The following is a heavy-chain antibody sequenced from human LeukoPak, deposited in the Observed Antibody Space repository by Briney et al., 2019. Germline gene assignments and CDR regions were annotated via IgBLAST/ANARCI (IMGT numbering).Heavy chain of an antibody. J-gene: IGHJ6*02. Sequence: GGSLRLSCAASGFTFSNYWMTWVRQAPGKGLEWVSYISGSSRTIYYADSVKGRFTISRDNAKNSLHLQINSLRDEDTAVYYCAIRGYYDTTYAYDYHAMDVWGQGTAVTVSS. CDR2: ISGSSRTI. V-gene: IGHV3-48*02. CDR3: AIRGYYDTTYAYDYHAMDV. CDR1: GFTFSNYW. D-gene: IGHD3-22*01.